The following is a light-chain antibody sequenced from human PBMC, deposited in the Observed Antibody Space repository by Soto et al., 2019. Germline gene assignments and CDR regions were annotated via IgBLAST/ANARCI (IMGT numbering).Light chain of an antibody. V-gene: IGKV1-5*01. CDR3: QQYASYST. CDR2: GAS. J-gene: IGKJ5*01. Sequence: IQMTQSPSTLSASIGDRVTITCWASQTISTWLAWYQQKPGKAPNLLMYGASTLRSGVPSRFSGSGSGTEFTLTISSLQPDDFATYFCQQYASYSTFGQGTRLEF. CDR1: QTISTW.